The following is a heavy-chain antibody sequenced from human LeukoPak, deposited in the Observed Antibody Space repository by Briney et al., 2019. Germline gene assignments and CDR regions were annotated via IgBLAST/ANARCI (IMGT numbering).Heavy chain of an antibody. Sequence: SETLSLTCAVYGGSFSGYYWCWIRQPPGKGLEWIGEINHSGSTNYNPSLKSRVTISVDTSKNQFSLKLSSVTAADTAVYYCARLLIRGVRGGIDYWGQGTLVTVSS. CDR3: ARLLIRGVRGGIDY. J-gene: IGHJ4*02. CDR2: INHSGST. V-gene: IGHV4-34*01. CDR1: GGSFSGYY. D-gene: IGHD3-10*01.